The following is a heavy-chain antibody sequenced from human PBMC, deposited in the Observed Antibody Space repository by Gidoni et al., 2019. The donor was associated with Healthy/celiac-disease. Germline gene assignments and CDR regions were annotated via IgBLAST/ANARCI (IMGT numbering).Heavy chain of an antibody. CDR1: GGSISSSNW. J-gene: IGHJ5*02. Sequence: QVQLQESGPGLVKPSGTLSLTCAVSGGSISSSNWWSWVRQPPGKGLEWIGEIYHSGSTNYNPSLKSRVTISVDKSKNQFSLKLSSVTAADTAVYYCAVVGARIAVAALDPDNWFDPWGQGTLVTVSS. CDR2: IYHSGST. V-gene: IGHV4-4*02. CDR3: AVVGARIAVAALDPDNWFDP. D-gene: IGHD6-19*01.